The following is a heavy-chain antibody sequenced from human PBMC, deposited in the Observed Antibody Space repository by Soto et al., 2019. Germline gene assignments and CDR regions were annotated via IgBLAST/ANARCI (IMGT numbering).Heavy chain of an antibody. J-gene: IGHJ2*01. Sequence: QVQLQESGPGLVKPSETLSLTCTVAGGSISSYYWSWIRQLPGRGLEWIGYIYYSGSTNYNPSLKSRVTISVDTSKNQFSLKLSSVTAADTAVYYCARDYYDSSGYYTYWYFDLWGRGTLVTVSS. CDR2: IYYSGST. CDR3: ARDYYDSSGYYTYWYFDL. D-gene: IGHD3-22*01. V-gene: IGHV4-59*13. CDR1: GGSISSYY.